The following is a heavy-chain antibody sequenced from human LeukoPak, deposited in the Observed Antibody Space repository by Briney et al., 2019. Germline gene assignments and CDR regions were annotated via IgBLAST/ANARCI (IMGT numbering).Heavy chain of an antibody. CDR1: GYTFTGYY. CDR3: AIAHVVVVAEPFDP. Sequence: GASVKVSRKASGYTFTGYYMHWVRQAPGQGLEWMGWINPNSGGTNYAQKFQGRVTMTRDTSISTAYMELSRLRSDDTAVYYCAIAHVVVVAEPFDPWGQGTLVTVSS. CDR2: INPNSGGT. J-gene: IGHJ5*02. D-gene: IGHD2-15*01. V-gene: IGHV1-2*02.